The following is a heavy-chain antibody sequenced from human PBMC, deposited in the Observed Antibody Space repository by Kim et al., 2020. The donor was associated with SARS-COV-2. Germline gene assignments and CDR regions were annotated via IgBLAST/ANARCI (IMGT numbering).Heavy chain of an antibody. V-gene: IGHV3-23*01. Sequence: GGSLRLSCAASGFTFSSYAMSWVRQAPGKGLEWVSAISGSGGSTYYADSVKGRFTISRDNSKNTLYLQMNNLRAEDTAVYYCAKTDDSSGCYGDAFDYWGQGTLVTVSS. D-gene: IGHD3-22*01. CDR3: AKTDDSSGCYGDAFDY. CDR1: GFTFSSYA. J-gene: IGHJ4*02. CDR2: ISGSGGST.